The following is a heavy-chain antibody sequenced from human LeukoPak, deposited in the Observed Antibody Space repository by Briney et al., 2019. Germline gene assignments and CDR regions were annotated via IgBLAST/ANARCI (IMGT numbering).Heavy chain of an antibody. J-gene: IGHJ4*02. D-gene: IGHD3-22*01. CDR3: AKDQAVPGYYYDMAPNSRFWFSDY. CDR1: GFTFSSYA. Sequence: GGSLRLSCAASGFTFSSYAMSWVRQAPGKGLEWVSAISGSGGSTYYADSVKGRFTISRDNSKNTLYLQMNSLRAEDTAAYYCAKDQAVPGYYYDMAPNSRFWFSDYWGQGTLVTVSS. V-gene: IGHV3-23*01. CDR2: ISGSGGST.